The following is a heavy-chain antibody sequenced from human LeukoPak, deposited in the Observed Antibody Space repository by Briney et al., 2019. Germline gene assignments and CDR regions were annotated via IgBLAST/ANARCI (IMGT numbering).Heavy chain of an antibody. CDR2: INPNSGGS. V-gene: IGHV1-2*02. CDR3: ARARSSGSGPDALDI. CDR1: GYTFTGYY. D-gene: IGHD3-10*01. J-gene: IGHJ3*02. Sequence: GASVKVSCTASGYTFTGYYIHWVRQAPGQGLEWMGWINPNSGGSKYAQKFQGRVTMTRDTSINTAYMDLTRLRSDDTAVYYCARARSSGSGPDALDIWGQGTMVTVSS.